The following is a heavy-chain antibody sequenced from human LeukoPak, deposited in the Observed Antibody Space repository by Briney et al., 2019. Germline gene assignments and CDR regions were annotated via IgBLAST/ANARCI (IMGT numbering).Heavy chain of an antibody. CDR1: GFTFSSYS. J-gene: IGHJ5*02. CDR3: AREPRVVVVPAAIHFAWFDP. CDR2: ISSSSSTI. D-gene: IGHD2-2*01. V-gene: IGHV3-48*02. Sequence: PGGSLRLSCAASGFTFSSYSMNWVRQAPGKGLEWVSYISSSSSTICYADSVKGRFTISRDNAKNSLYLQMNSLRDEDTAVYYCAREPRVVVVPAAIHFAWFDPWGQGTLVTVSS.